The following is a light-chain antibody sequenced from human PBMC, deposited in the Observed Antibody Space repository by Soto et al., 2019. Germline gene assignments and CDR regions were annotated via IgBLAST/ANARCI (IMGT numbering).Light chain of an antibody. CDR3: QQYNSWLWT. CDR1: QSVSSK. CDR2: GAS. Sequence: EIGMTQSPATLSVSPGEGATLSCRASQSVSSKLARYQQKPGQAPRLLIYGASTRATGIPARFSGSGSGTEFTLIISSLQSEDSAVYYCQQYNSWLWTFGQGTKV. J-gene: IGKJ1*01. V-gene: IGKV3-15*01.